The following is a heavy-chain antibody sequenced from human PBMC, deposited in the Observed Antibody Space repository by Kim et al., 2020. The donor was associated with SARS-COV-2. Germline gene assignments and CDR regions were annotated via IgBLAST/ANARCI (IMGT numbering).Heavy chain of an antibody. CDR2: INPNSGGT. Sequence: ASVKVSCKASGYTFTGYYMHWVRQAPGQGLEWMGRINPNSGGTNYAQKFQGRVTMTRDTSISTAYMELSRLRSDDTVVYYCAREILTVVREQEYYYGMHVWGQGTTVTVSS. CDR1: GYTFTGYY. D-gene: IGHD2-2*01. CDR3: AREILTVVREQEYYYGMHV. J-gene: IGHJ6*02. V-gene: IGHV1-2*05.